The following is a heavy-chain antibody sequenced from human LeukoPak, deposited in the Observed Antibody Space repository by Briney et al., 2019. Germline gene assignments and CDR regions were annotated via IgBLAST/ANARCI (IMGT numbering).Heavy chain of an antibody. Sequence: ASVKVSCKASGYTFTSYGISWVRQAPGQGLEWMGWISAYNGNTNYAQKLQGRVTMTTDTSTSTAYMELRRLRSDDTAVYYCARDVGDTAMVTEFDYWGQGTLVTVSS. CDR2: ISAYNGNT. D-gene: IGHD5-18*01. J-gene: IGHJ4*02. V-gene: IGHV1-18*01. CDR1: GYTFTSYG. CDR3: ARDVGDTAMVTEFDY.